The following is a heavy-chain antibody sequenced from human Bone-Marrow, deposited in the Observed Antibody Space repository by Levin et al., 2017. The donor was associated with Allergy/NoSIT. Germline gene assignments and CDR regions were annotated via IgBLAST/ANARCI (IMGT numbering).Heavy chain of an antibody. V-gene: IGHV1-8*01. CDR3: ARRDRITTYGVVPNGMDV. Sequence: AASVKVSCEASGYTFTDYDINWLRQANGQGFEWMGWMNPKSGTTGSAQKFQGRLSLTRITSISTAYMELSSLTSEDTAVYYCARRDRITTYGVVPNGMDVWGQGTTVAVSS. CDR2: MNPKSGTT. D-gene: IGHD3-3*01. CDR1: GYTFTDYD. J-gene: IGHJ6*02.